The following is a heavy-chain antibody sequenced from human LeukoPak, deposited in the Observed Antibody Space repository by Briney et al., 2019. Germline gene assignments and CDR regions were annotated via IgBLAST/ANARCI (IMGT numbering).Heavy chain of an antibody. CDR1: GFTFISDG. D-gene: IGHD5-12*01. CDR2: ISSDGSYN. V-gene: IGHV3-30*03. CDR3: AREMGLNRVATFGH. J-gene: IGHJ4*02. Sequence: GRSLRLSCAASGFTFISDGMHGVRQAPGKGLEGVGVISSDGSYNLYAASVQGRFTISSDNSKNTLYLQMNSLRAEDTAVYYCAREMGLNRVATFGHWGQGTLVTVSS.